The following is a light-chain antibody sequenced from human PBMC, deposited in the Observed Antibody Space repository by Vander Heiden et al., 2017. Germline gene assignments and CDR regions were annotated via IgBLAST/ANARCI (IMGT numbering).Light chain of an antibody. V-gene: IGLV2-23*02. Sequence: QSALPQPASVSGSPGPSITISCTATSSDVGSYNLVSWYQQHPGKAPKLMIYEVSKRPSGVANRFSGSKAGNTASLTISGRQAEDEADYYCCSDAGSSTLVFGGGTKLTVL. CDR1: SSDVGSYNL. CDR3: CSDAGSSTLV. CDR2: EVS. J-gene: IGLJ3*02.